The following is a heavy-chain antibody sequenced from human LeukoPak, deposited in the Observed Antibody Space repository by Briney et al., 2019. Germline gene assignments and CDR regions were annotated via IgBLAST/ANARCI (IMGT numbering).Heavy chain of an antibody. D-gene: IGHD4-17*01. CDR1: GFIFSDYA. CDR2: ISDDGSNK. Sequence: PGGSLRLSCAASGFIFSDYAMHWVRQAPGKGLEWVAVISDDGSNKYYAEFVKGQFTISRDNSKNTLYLQMNSLRAEDTAVYYCARAFSTTAFDYWGQGTLVTVSS. V-gene: IGHV3-30*03. CDR3: ARAFSTTAFDY. J-gene: IGHJ4*02.